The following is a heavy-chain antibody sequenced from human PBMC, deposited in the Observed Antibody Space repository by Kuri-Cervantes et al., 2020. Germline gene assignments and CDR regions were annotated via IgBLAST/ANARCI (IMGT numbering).Heavy chain of an antibody. Sequence: GSLRLSCTVSGGSISSYYWSWIRQPPGKGLEWIGYIYYSGSTNYNPSLKSRVTISVDTSKNQFSLKPSSVTAADTAVYYCARHESIAAPLDYWGQGTLVTVSS. CDR1: GGSISSYY. CDR2: IYYSGST. CDR3: ARHESIAAPLDY. J-gene: IGHJ4*02. V-gene: IGHV4-59*08. D-gene: IGHD6-6*01.